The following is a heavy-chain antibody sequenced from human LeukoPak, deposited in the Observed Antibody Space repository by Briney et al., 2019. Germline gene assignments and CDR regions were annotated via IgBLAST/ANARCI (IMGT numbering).Heavy chain of an antibody. V-gene: IGHV1-69*05. CDR1: GGTFSSYA. D-gene: IGHD6-13*01. CDR2: IIPIFGTA. J-gene: IGHJ4*02. Sequence: SVKVSCKASGGTFSSYAISWVRQAPGQGLEWMGRIIPIFGTANYAQKFQGRVTITTDESPSTAYMELSSLRSEDTAVYYCARRAAAGSWYFDYWGQGTLVTVSS. CDR3: ARRAAAGSWYFDY.